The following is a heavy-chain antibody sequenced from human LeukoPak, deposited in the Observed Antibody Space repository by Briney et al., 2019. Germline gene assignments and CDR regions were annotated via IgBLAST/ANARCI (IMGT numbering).Heavy chain of an antibody. V-gene: IGHV4-34*01. Sequence: SETLSLTCAVYGGSFSGYYWSWIRQPPGKGLEWIGEINHSGSTNYNPSLKSRVTISVDTSKNQFSLKLSSVTAADTAMYYCARSTYYYDSSGYYYVLRPDWYFDLWGRGTLVTVSS. J-gene: IGHJ2*01. D-gene: IGHD3-22*01. CDR2: INHSGST. CDR1: GGSFSGYY. CDR3: ARSTYYYDSSGYYYVLRPDWYFDL.